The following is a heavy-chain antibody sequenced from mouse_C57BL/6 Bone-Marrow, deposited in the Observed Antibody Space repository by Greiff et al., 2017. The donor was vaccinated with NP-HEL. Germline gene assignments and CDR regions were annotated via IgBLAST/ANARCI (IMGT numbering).Heavy chain of an antibody. CDR3: ARSMDY. Sequence: EVQLVESGGGLVQSGRSLRLSCATSGFTFSDFYMEWVRQAPGKGLEWIAASRNKANDYTTEYNSSVKGRFIVSRDTSQSILYLQMYALRAEDTAIYYCARSMDYWGQGTSVTVSS. V-gene: IGHV7-1*01. CDR1: GFTFSDFY. J-gene: IGHJ4*01. CDR2: SRNKANDYTT.